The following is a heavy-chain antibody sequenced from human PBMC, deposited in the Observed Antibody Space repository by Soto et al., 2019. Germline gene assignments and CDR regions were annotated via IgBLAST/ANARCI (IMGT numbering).Heavy chain of an antibody. CDR1: GASFSRGDW. D-gene: IGHD2-15*01. CDR2: INHGGNI. CDR3: ARYCSEDNCARDAYFQH. Sequence: QVLLQESGPGLVRPSGTLSLTCGVSGASFSRGDWWCWIRHSPKEGLEWVGEINHGGNINYNPAFKSRVPLSVDKSEKHFSLRMTSVSAADTAVYFWARYCSEDNCARDAYFQHWGQGTLVTVSS. V-gene: IGHV4-4*02. J-gene: IGHJ1*01.